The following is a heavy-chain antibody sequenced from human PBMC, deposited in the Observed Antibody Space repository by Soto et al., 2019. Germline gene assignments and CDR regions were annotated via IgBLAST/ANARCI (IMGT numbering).Heavy chain of an antibody. CDR1: VGSISIYY. J-gene: IGHJ6*01. CDR3: ARDHGVQDFWSGSTYYYYGMDV. D-gene: IGHD3-3*01. CDR2: IYYSGST. V-gene: IGHV4-59*01. Sequence: KPSETLSLTCTFSVGSISIYYWSWIRQPPGKGLEWLGYIYYSGSTNYNPSLKSRVTISVDTSKNQFSLKLSSVTAADTAVYYCARDHGVQDFWSGSTYYYYGMDVWGQGTTVTVSS.